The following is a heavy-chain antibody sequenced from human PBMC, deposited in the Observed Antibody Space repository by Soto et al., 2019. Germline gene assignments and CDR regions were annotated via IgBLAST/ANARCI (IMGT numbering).Heavy chain of an antibody. J-gene: IGHJ6*02. V-gene: IGHV3-23*01. D-gene: IGHD3-9*01. CDR1: GFTFSSYA. Sequence: GGSLRLSCAASGFTFSSYAMSWVRQAPGKGLEWVSAISGSGGSTYYADSVKGRFTISRDNSKNTLYLQMNSLRAEDTAVYYCANLGDILTGYFAMDVWGQGTTVTVS. CDR3: ANLGDILTGYFAMDV. CDR2: ISGSGGST.